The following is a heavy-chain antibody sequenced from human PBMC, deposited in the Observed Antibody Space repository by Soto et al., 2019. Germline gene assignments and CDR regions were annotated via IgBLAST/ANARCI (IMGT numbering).Heavy chain of an antibody. D-gene: IGHD3-10*01. CDR2: ISDDGHDT. Sequence: EVQLLESGGGLVQPGGSLRLSCAAFGFTFNNFAMSWVRQAPGKGLEWVSGISDDGHDTFYADSVKGRFTISRDNSKNTLNMQMSIPRAEETSVYYYAKVLLGFTYGKFDYWGQGTLVTVSS. V-gene: IGHV3-23*01. CDR3: AKVLLGFTYGKFDY. J-gene: IGHJ4*02. CDR1: GFTFNNFA.